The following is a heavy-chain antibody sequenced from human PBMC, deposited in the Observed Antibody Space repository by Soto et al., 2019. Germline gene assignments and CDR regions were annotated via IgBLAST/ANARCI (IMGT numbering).Heavy chain of an antibody. CDR3: AARPHNYYGLDL. Sequence: LTSSVSGGSIRTLDYSWNWILQPPGKAPESIGYVYENGTAYPEPSLKSRVTISIDVAKNQFSLKMTSITAAYARLYDCAARPHNYYGLDLWGQGSKVTDS. J-gene: IGHJ6*02. CDR1: GGSIRTLDYS. D-gene: IGHD3-10*01. CDR2: VYENGTA. V-gene: IGHV4-30-2*01.